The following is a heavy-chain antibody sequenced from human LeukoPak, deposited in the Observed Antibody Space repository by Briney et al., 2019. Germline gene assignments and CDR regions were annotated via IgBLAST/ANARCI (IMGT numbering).Heavy chain of an antibody. CDR3: ARVAIEMDAFDI. CDR1: GFPFRSFA. CDR2: ISYDGSNK. D-gene: IGHD5-24*01. Sequence: GGSLRLSCAASGFPFRSFAMPGVRQAPGKGLEWVAVISYDGSNKYYADSVKGRFTISRDNSKNTLYLQMNSLRAEDTAVYYCARVAIEMDAFDIWGQGTMVTVSS. V-gene: IGHV3-30-3*01. J-gene: IGHJ3*02.